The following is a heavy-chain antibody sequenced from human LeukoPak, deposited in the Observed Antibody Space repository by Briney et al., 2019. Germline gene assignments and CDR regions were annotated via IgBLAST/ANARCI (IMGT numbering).Heavy chain of an antibody. J-gene: IGHJ4*02. CDR2: FDPEDGET. D-gene: IGHD6-13*01. Sequence: ASVKVSCKVSGYTLSELSMHWVRQSPGKGLEWMGSFDPEDGETIYAQNFQGRVTMTEDSSTDTTYMELSSLRSEDTAVYYCARIAAAGTLGFDYWGQGTLVTVSS. CDR3: ARIAAAGTLGFDY. V-gene: IGHV1-24*01. CDR1: GYTLSELS.